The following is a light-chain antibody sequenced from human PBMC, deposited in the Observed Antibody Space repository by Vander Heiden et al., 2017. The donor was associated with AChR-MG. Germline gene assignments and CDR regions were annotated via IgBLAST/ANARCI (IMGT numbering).Light chain of an antibody. CDR2: GAS. Sequence: EIVLTQFPGTLSLSPGERATLSCRASQSVSSSYLGWYQQKPGQAPRLLIYGASSRATGIPDRFSGSGSGTDFTLTISRLEPEDFAVYYCQQFGSSPWTFGEGTKVEIK. J-gene: IGKJ1*01. CDR3: QQFGSSPWT. V-gene: IGKV3-20*01. CDR1: QSVSSSY.